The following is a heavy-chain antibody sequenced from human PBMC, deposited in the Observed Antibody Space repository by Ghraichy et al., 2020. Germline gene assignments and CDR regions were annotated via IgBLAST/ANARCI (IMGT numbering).Heavy chain of an antibody. V-gene: IGHV1-18*04. Sequence: ASVKVSCKASGYTFTSYGISWVRQAPGQGLEWMGWISAYNGNTNYAQKLQGRVTMTTDTSTSTAYMELRSLRSDDTAVYYCARVGLMTIHYYYYGMDVWGQGTTVTVSS. CDR1: GYTFTSYG. CDR3: ARVGLMTIHYYYYGMDV. J-gene: IGHJ6*02. CDR2: ISAYNGNT. D-gene: IGHD4/OR15-4a*01.